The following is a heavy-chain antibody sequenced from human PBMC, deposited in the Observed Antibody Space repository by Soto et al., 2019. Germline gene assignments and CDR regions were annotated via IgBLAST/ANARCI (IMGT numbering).Heavy chain of an antibody. CDR2: IIPIFGTA. Sequence: QVQLVQSGAEVQKPGSSVKVSCKASGGTFSSYAISWVRQAPGQGLEWMGGIIPIFGTANYAQKFQGRVTITADESTSTAYMELSSLRSEDTAVYYCATHNYYGSGSYYNGCDYWGQGTLVTVSS. CDR1: GGTFSSYA. J-gene: IGHJ4*02. CDR3: ATHNYYGSGSYYNGCDY. D-gene: IGHD3-10*01. V-gene: IGHV1-69*01.